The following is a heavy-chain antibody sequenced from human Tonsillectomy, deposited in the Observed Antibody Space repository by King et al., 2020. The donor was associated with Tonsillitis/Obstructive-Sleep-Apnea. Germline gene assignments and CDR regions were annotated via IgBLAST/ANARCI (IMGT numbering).Heavy chain of an antibody. Sequence: QLVESGGGLVQPGGSLKLSCAASGFTFSDSAIHWVRQASGKGPEWVGRIRDKANTYATAYAASVKGRFTISRDDSKNTAYLQMNSLKTEDTDVYYCTRPLYYYGSAHPNLDYWGQGTLVTVSS. CDR2: IRDKANTYAT. CDR1: GFTFSDSA. CDR3: TRPLYYYGSAHPNLDY. D-gene: IGHD3-22*01. J-gene: IGHJ4*02. V-gene: IGHV3-73*01.